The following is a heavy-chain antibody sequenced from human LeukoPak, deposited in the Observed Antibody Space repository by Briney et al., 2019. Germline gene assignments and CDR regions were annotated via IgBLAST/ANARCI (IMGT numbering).Heavy chain of an antibody. V-gene: IGHV3-7*01. Sequence: GGSLRLSCAASGFTFSSSWMSWVRQAPGKGLEWVTNVNPDGSDKYYLDSVKGRFTISRDNAKNSLYLQMNSLRVDDTAVYYCARESTTIAHSPIAFDIWGQGTMVTVSS. D-gene: IGHD1-1*01. CDR1: GFTFSSSW. CDR3: ARESTTIAHSPIAFDI. CDR2: VNPDGSDK. J-gene: IGHJ3*02.